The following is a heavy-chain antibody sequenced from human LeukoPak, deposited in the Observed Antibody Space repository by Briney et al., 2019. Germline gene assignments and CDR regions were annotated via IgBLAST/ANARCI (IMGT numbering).Heavy chain of an antibody. J-gene: IGHJ5*02. CDR1: GGSISGSNW. D-gene: IGHD5-18*01. V-gene: IGHV4-4*02. CDR3: ARVVGGYSYGFVASWFDP. Sequence: SGTLSLTCAVSGGSISGSNWWSWVRQPPGKGLEWIGEIYHSGSTNYNPSLKSRVTISVDKSKNQFSLKLSSVTAADTAVYYCARVVGGYSYGFVASWFDPWGQGTLVTVSS. CDR2: IYHSGST.